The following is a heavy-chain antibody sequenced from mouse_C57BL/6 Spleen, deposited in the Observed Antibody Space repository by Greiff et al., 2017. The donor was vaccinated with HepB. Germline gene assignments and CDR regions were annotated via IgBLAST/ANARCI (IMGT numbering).Heavy chain of an antibody. CDR2: IYPRSGNT. V-gene: IGHV1-81*01. Sequence: VQLQESGAELARPGASVKLSCKASGYTFTSYGISWVKQRTGQGLEWIGEIYPRSGNTYYNEKFKGKATLTADKSSSTAYMELRSLTSEDSAVYFCARILSYDGYFDVWGTGTTVTVSS. CDR3: ARILSYDGYFDV. D-gene: IGHD2-12*01. CDR1: GYTFTSYG. J-gene: IGHJ1*03.